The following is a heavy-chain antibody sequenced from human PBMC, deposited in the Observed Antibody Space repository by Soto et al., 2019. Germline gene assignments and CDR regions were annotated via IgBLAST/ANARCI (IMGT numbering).Heavy chain of an antibody. V-gene: IGHV4-4*07. Sequence: PSETLSLTCTVSGGSISSYYWSWIRQPAGEGLEWIGRIYTSGSTNYNPSLKSRVTMSVDTSKNQFSLKLSSVTAADTAVYYCARDVTVTTFYYYGMDVWGQGTTVTVSS. CDR3: ARDVTVTTFYYYGMDV. J-gene: IGHJ6*02. CDR1: GGSISSYY. CDR2: IYTSGST. D-gene: IGHD4-17*01.